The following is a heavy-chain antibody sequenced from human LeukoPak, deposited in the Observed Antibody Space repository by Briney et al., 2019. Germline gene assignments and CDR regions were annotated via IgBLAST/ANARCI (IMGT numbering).Heavy chain of an antibody. Sequence: PSETLSLTCTVSGGSISSYYWSWIRRPPGKGLEWIGYIYYTGSTSYNPSLKSRVTISLDTSKSQFSLRRTSVTAADTAVYYCASHGSSGHDPLTWGQGTLVTVSS. D-gene: IGHD5-12*01. CDR3: ASHGSSGHDPLT. CDR1: GGSISSYY. J-gene: IGHJ4*02. CDR2: IYYTGST. V-gene: IGHV4-59*08.